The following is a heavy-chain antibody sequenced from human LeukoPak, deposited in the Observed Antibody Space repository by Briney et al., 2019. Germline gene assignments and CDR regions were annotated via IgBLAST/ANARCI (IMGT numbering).Heavy chain of an antibody. J-gene: IGHJ4*02. D-gene: IGHD3-9*01. Sequence: SETLSLTCTVSGGSISSGGYSWSWIRQPPGTGLEWIGYIYHSGSTYYNPSLKSRVTISVDRSKNQFSLKLSSVTAADTAVYYCASADYDILTGYQYWGQGTLVTVSS. CDR3: ASADYDILTGYQY. CDR1: GGSISSGGYS. V-gene: IGHV4-30-2*01. CDR2: IYHSGST.